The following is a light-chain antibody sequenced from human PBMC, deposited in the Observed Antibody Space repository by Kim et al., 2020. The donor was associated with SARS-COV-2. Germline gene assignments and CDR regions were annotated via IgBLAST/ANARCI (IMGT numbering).Light chain of an antibody. CDR2: AAS. Sequence: ASVGNRVTITCRASQAIDSYLAWYQQKPGNGPQLLIYAASTLQNGVPSRFSGSRAGTDFTLTISSVQPEDSATYFCQQVKSYPLTFGGGTKVDIK. CDR1: QAIDSY. V-gene: IGKV1-9*01. J-gene: IGKJ4*01. CDR3: QQVKSYPLT.